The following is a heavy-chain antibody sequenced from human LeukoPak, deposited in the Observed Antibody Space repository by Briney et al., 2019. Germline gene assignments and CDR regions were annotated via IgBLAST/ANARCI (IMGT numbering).Heavy chain of an antibody. J-gene: IGHJ4*02. D-gene: IGHD1-26*01. CDR3: ARVRRVGATPFDY. Sequence: SETLSRTCTVSGDSISSGYYWGWIRQPPGKGLEWIGSFYHSGSTYYNPSLKSRVTISLDTSKNQFSLKLSSVTAADTAVYYCARVRRVGATPFDYWGQGTLVTVSS. V-gene: IGHV4-38-2*02. CDR2: FYHSGST. CDR1: GDSISSGYY.